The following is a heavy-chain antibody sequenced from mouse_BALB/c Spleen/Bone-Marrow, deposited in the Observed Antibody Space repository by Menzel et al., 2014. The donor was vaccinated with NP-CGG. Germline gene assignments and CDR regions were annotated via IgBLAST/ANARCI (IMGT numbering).Heavy chain of an antibody. J-gene: IGHJ2*01. D-gene: IGHD2-4*01. V-gene: IGHV3-5*02. CDR1: GISIXTGNYR. Sequence: EVKLQESGPGLVKPSQTVSLTCTVTGISIXTGNYRWSWIRQFPGNKLEWIGYIYYSGTITYNPSLTSRTTITRDTSKNQFFLEMNSLTAEDTATYYCARGAMITTGYFDYWGQGTTLTVSS. CDR2: IYYSGTI. CDR3: ARGAMITTGYFDY.